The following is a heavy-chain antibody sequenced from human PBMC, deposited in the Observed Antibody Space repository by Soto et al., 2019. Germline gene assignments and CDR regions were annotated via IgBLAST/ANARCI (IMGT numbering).Heavy chain of an antibody. Sequence: QVQLKESGPGLVKPSETLSLTCNVSGGPIKTGDYYWNWIRQPPGKGLEWIGYVFYSGATNYSPSLKSRAAISMYTSKNQFSLSLTSVTAADTAVYYCARAGFSYGHLLFWGQGIRVTVST. J-gene: IGHJ4*02. CDR2: VFYSGAT. CDR1: GGPIKTGDYY. V-gene: IGHV4-30-4*01. D-gene: IGHD3-10*01. CDR3: ARAGFSYGHLLF.